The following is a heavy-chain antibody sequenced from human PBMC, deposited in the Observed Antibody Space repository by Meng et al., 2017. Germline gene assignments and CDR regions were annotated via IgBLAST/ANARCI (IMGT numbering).Heavy chain of an antibody. CDR1: VYTFTSYA. Sequence: HVSLLTLLSGLTIPGASVTVSCKVSVYTFTSYAMNWVRQAPGQGLEWMGWINTNTGNPTYAQGFTGRFVFSLDTSVSTAYLQISSLKAEDTAVYYCAREGRVDFDYWGQGTLVTVSS. CDR3: AREGRVDFDY. V-gene: IGHV7-4-1*02. D-gene: IGHD1-26*01. J-gene: IGHJ4*02. CDR2: INTNTGNP.